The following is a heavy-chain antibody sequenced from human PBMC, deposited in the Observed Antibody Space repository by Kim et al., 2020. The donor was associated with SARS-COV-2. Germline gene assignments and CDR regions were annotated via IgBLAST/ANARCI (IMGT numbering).Heavy chain of an antibody. CDR1: GFTFSSYA. CDR2: ISGSGGST. J-gene: IGHJ4*02. V-gene: IGHV3-23*01. Sequence: GGSLRLSCAASGFTFSSYAMSWVRQAPGKGLEWVSAISGSGGSTYYADSVKGRFTISRDNSKNTLYPQMNSLRAEDTAVYYCAKDRQVVTPGDNDYWGQGTLVTVSS. CDR3: AKDRQVVTPGDNDY. D-gene: IGHD2-21*02.